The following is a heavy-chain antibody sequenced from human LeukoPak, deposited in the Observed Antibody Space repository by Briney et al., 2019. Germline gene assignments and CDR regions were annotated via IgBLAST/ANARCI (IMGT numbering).Heavy chain of an antibody. CDR3: ARESGIAAALDL. Sequence: GGSVRLSCAASGFTFSSYWMHWVRQAPGKGLVWVSRINTDGSSTSYADSVKGRFTISRDNAKNTLYLQMNSLRAEDTAVYYCARESGIAAALDLWGQGTLVTVSS. J-gene: IGHJ5*02. CDR2: INTDGSST. D-gene: IGHD6-13*01. CDR1: GFTFSSYW. V-gene: IGHV3-74*01.